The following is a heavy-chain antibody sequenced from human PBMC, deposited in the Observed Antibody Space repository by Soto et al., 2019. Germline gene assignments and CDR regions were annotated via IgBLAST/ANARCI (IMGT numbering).Heavy chain of an antibody. CDR1: GFTFSSYG. CDR2: ISYDGSNK. V-gene: IGHV3-30*18. CDR3: AKDRARWHFSFDY. D-gene: IGHD3-3*02. J-gene: IGHJ4*02. Sequence: PGGSLRLSCAASGFTFSSYGMHWVRQAPGKGLEWVAVISYDGSNKYYADSVKGRFTISRDNSKNTLYLQMNSLRAEDTAVYYCAKDRARWHFSFDYWGQGTLVTVSS.